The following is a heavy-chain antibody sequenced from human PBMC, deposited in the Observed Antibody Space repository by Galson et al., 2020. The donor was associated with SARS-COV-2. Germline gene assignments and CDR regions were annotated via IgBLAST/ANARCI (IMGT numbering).Heavy chain of an antibody. CDR3: AKDLLLLWGGYSNHDAFDI. Sequence: TGGSLRLSCAASGFTFSSYGMHWVRQAPGKGLEWVAVISYAGSNKYYADSVKGRFTISRDNSKNTLYLQMNSLRAEDTAVYYCAKDLLLLWGGYSNHDAFDIWGQGTMVTVSS. V-gene: IGHV3-30*18. J-gene: IGHJ3*02. D-gene: IGHD3-3*01. CDR1: GFTFSSYG. CDR2: ISYAGSNK.